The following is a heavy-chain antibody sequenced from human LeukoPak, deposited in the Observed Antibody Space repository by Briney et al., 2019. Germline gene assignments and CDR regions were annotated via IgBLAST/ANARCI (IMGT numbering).Heavy chain of an antibody. CDR2: VSGSGGRT. CDR3: ARASATYYFDS. CDR1: GFSFSNYA. D-gene: IGHD1-26*01. J-gene: IGHJ4*02. V-gene: IGHV3-23*01. Sequence: GGSLRLSCAASGFSFSNYAMSWVRPAPGKGLEWVSTVSGSGGRTSYADSVKGRFTISRDNSKNTLYLQMNSLRAEDTAVYYCARASATYYFDSWGQGTLVTVSS.